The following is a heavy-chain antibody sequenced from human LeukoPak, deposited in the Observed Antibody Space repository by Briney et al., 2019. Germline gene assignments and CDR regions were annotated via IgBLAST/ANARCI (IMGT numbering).Heavy chain of an antibody. V-gene: IGHV1-2*06. CDR1: GYTFTGYY. CDR2: IYPNNGDT. D-gene: IGHD6-19*01. Sequence: ASVKVSCKASGYTFTGYYIHWVRQAPGQGLEWMERIYPNNGDTNYAQRFQGRVTMTTDTSIDTAYMELSRLRSDDTAVYYCARPYSSGRYENWFGPWGQGTLVTVSS. J-gene: IGHJ5*02. CDR3: ARPYSSGRYENWFGP.